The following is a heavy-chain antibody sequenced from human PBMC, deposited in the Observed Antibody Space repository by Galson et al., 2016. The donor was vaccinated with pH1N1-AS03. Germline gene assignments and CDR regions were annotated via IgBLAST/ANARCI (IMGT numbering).Heavy chain of an antibody. CDR1: GFSLTTSGMC. CDR3: ARGVRPYYYAMDV. J-gene: IGHJ6*02. CDR2: IDWDDDK. V-gene: IGHV2-70*11. Sequence: PALVKPTQTLTLTCTISGFSLTTSGMCVNWIRQPPGKALEWLARIDWDDDKYLSTSLRTRLTISRDTSKNQVVLKMTNMGPLDTGTYYCARGVRPYYYAMDVWGQGTTVTVSS.